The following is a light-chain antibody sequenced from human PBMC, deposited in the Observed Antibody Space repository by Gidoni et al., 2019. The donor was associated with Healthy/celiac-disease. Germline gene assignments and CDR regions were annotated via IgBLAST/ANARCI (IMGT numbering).Light chain of an antibody. CDR2: LGS. CDR3: MQALQTLWT. Sequence: DFVIPQSPLSLPVTPGEPASISCRSSQSLLHSNGYNYLVWYLPKPGQSPQLLIYLGSNRASGVPDRFSGSGSGTDFTLKISRVEAEDVGVYYCMQALQTLWTFGQGTKVEIK. V-gene: IGKV2-28*01. CDR1: QSLLHSNGYNY. J-gene: IGKJ1*01.